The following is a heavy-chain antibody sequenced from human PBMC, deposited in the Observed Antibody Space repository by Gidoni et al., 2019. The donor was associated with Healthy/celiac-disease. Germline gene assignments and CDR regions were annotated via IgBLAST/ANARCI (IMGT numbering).Heavy chain of an antibody. J-gene: IGHJ1*01. CDR2: ISGSGGST. CDR1: GFTFSSSA. CDR3: AKALTGYSSGSYFQH. D-gene: IGHD6-19*01. V-gene: IGHV3-23*01. Sequence: EVQLLESGGGLVQPGGSLRLPCAASGFTFSSSAMSWVRQAPGKGLEWVSAISGSGGSTYYADSVKGRFTISRDNSKNTLYLQMNSLRAEDTAVYYCAKALTGYSSGSYFQHWGQGTLVTVSS.